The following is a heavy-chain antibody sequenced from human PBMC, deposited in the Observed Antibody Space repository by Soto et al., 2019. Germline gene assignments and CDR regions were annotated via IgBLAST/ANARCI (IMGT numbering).Heavy chain of an antibody. CDR2: IWYDGSNK. CDR1: GFTFSSFG. J-gene: IGHJ5*02. D-gene: IGHD2-21*01. Sequence: QGRLVESGGGVVRPGRSLRLSCATSGFTFSSFGMHWVRQAPGKGLEWVAHIWYDGSNKYYADSVKGRFTISRDNSKNTVFLQMNSLRVEDTAVYYCARDGIDVREFNWFDPWGQGTLVTVSS. V-gene: IGHV3-33*01. CDR3: ARDGIDVREFNWFDP.